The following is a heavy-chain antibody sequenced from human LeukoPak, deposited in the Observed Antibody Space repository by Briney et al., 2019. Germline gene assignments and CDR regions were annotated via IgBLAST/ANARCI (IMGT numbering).Heavy chain of an antibody. J-gene: IGHJ4*02. D-gene: IGHD3-3*01. Sequence: ASVKVSCKASGYTFTGYYMHWVRQAPGQGLEWMGWINPNSGGTNYAQKFQGRVTMTRDTSISTAYMELSRLRSDDTAVYYCARGGARITIFGVPEYYFDYWGQGTLVTVSS. CDR2: INPNSGGT. CDR3: ARGGARITIFGVPEYYFDY. V-gene: IGHV1-2*02. CDR1: GYTFTGYY.